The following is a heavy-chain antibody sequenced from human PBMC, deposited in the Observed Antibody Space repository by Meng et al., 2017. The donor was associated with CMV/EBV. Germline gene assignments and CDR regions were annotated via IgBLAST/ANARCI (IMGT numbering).Heavy chain of an antibody. CDR1: GFTFRSYG. D-gene: IGHD6-19*01. J-gene: IGHJ5*02. Sequence: GGSLRLSCAASGFTFRSYGMHWVRQVPGKGLEWVAFIWHDGSKTYYGDFVKGRFTISRDNSKSTLYLQLNSLRAEDTSLYYCARGHTYRSSSQGFDPWGQGALVTVSS. CDR3: ARGHTYRSSSQGFDP. CDR2: IWHDGSKT. V-gene: IGHV3-30*02.